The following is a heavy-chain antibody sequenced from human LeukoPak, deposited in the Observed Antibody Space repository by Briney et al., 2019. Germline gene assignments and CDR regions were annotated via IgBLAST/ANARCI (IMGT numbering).Heavy chain of an antibody. CDR2: INPSGGST. CDR1: GGTFTSYY. V-gene: IGHV1-46*01. D-gene: IGHD1-26*01. Sequence: GASVKVSCKASGGTFTSYYMHWVRQAPGQGLEWMGIINPSGGSTSYAQKFQGRVTMTRDTSTSTVYMELSSLRSEDTAVYYCASFSPTVMGATEGFDYWGQGTLVTVSS. CDR3: ASFSPTVMGATEGFDY. J-gene: IGHJ4*02.